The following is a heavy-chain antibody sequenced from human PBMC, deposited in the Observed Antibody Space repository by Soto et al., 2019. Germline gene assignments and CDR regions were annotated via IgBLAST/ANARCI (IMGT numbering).Heavy chain of an antibody. D-gene: IGHD5-18*01. CDR2: LVPQFGTP. J-gene: IGHJ4*02. CDR1: RGTFNRYA. V-gene: IGHV1-69*01. CDR3: ARQNRDTPMVPFDV. Sequence: QVQLVQSGAEVKKPGSSVKVSCLASRGTFNRYAINWVRQAPGHGLEWLGALVPQFGTPNYAQKFQDRVTIVPDESTNTTSMELRGLTSDDTAGYYCARQNRDTPMVPFDVWGQGTLVTVSS.